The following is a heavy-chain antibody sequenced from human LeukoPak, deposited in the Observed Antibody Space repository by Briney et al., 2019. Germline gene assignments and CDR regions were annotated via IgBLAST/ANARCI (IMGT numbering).Heavy chain of an antibody. Sequence: PSETLSLTCTVSGGSISSYYWSWIRQPPGKGLEWIGYIYYSGSTNYNPSLKSRVTISVDTSKNQFSLKLSSVTAADTVVYYCARLYDVYYYYGMDVWGQGTTVTVSS. CDR3: ARLYDVYYYYGMDV. V-gene: IGHV4-59*08. D-gene: IGHD2-8*01. CDR2: IYYSGST. J-gene: IGHJ6*02. CDR1: GGSISSYY.